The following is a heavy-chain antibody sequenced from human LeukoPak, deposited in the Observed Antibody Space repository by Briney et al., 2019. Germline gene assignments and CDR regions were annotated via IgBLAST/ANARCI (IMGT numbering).Heavy chain of an antibody. CDR3: AITPRWFGELDDY. CDR1: GVSISSSSYY. Sequence: SETLSLTCTVSGVSISSSSYYWGWIRQPPGRGLEWIGSIYYSGSTYYNPSLKSRVTISVDTSKNQFSLKLSSVTAADTAVYYCAITPRWFGELDDYWGQGTLVNVSS. D-gene: IGHD3-10*01. J-gene: IGHJ4*02. CDR2: IYYSGST. V-gene: IGHV4-39*01.